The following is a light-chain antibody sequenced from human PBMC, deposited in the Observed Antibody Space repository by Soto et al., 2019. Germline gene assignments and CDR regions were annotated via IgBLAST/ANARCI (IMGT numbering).Light chain of an antibody. CDR3: HQYGGSPRT. J-gene: IGKJ1*01. V-gene: IGKV3-20*01. Sequence: EIVLTQSPGTLSLSPGERATLSCRASQSVSSSYLAWYQQKPGQAPRLLIYGASSRATGIPDRFSGSGSGTDFTLTISRLEPEDFAVYYCHQYGGSPRTLGQGTQVDIK. CDR1: QSVSSSY. CDR2: GAS.